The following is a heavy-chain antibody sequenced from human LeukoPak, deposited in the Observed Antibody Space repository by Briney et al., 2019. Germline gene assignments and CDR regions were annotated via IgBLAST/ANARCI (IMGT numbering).Heavy chain of an antibody. D-gene: IGHD3-10*01. CDR3: ARFGRGSGSYYWFDL. Sequence: GGSLRLSCAASGFTFSSYSMNWVRQAPGKGLEWVSYISSSGSTIYYADSVKGRFTISRDNAKNSLYLQMNSLRAEDTAVYYCARFGRGSGSYYWFDLWGQGTLVTVSS. CDR1: GFTFSSYS. V-gene: IGHV3-48*04. CDR2: ISSSGSTI. J-gene: IGHJ5*02.